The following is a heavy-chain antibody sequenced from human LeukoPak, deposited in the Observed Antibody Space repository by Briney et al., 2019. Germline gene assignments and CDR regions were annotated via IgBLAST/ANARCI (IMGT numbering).Heavy chain of an antibody. D-gene: IGHD6-13*01. V-gene: IGHV4-39*07. J-gene: IGHJ6*03. CDR1: GGSISSSSYY. CDR3: ARVEEQHYYYMDV. Sequence: PSETLSLTCTVSGGSISSSSYYWGWIRQPPGKGLEWIGSIYYSGSTYYNPSLKRRVTISVDTSKNQFSLKLSSVTAADTAVYYCARVEEQHYYYMDVWGKGTTVTVSS. CDR2: IYYSGST.